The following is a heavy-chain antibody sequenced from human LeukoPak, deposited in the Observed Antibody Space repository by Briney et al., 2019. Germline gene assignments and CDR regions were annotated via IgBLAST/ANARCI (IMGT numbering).Heavy chain of an antibody. D-gene: IGHD3-3*01. Sequence: GGSLRLSCAASGFTFSSYSMNWVRQAPGKGLEWVSSISSSSSYIYYADSVKGRFTISRENAKNSLYLQMNSLRAGDTAVYYCARDLSYYDFWSGYPEDFQHWGQGTLVTVSS. CDR2: ISSSSSYI. CDR3: ARDLSYYDFWSGYPEDFQH. J-gene: IGHJ1*01. CDR1: GFTFSSYS. V-gene: IGHV3-21*01.